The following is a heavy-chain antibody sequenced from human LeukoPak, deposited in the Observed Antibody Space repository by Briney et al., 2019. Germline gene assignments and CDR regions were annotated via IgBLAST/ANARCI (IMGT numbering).Heavy chain of an antibody. CDR2: IHYNERT. CDR1: GGSISSGDYD. Sequence: SETLSLTCIVFGGSISSGDYDWTWIRQAPGKGLEWIGYIHYNERTYSNPSLKSRLTMSVDVSKNQFSLKLTSVTAADTAVYYCARDFNGGYGQVDSWGRGTLVTVSS. V-gene: IGHV4-30-4*01. D-gene: IGHD5-12*01. J-gene: IGHJ4*02. CDR3: ARDFNGGYGQVDS.